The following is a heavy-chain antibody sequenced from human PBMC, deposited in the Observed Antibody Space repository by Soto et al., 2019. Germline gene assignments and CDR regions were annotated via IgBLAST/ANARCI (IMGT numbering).Heavy chain of an antibody. CDR2: IYYSGST. V-gene: IGHV4-30-4*01. J-gene: IGHJ4*02. CDR3: ARAETDGYFDY. Sequence: SETLSLTCTVSVGSISSGDYYWSWIRQPPGKGLEWIGYIYYSGSTYYNPSLKSRVTISVDTSKNQFSLKLSSVTAADTAVYYCARAETDGYFDYWGQGTLVTVSS. CDR1: VGSISSGDYY.